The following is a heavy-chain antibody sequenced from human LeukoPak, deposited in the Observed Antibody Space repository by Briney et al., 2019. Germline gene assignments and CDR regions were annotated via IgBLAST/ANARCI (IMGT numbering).Heavy chain of an antibody. V-gene: IGHV3-30*18. Sequence: AGRSLRLSCAASGFTFSSYGMHWVRQAPGKGLECVATMSYDGSNEYYADSVKGRFTISRDNFTNTLYLQMNSLRTEDTAVYFCAKDVHPWSSGWEYFDQWGLGTLVTVSS. CDR2: MSYDGSNE. CDR3: AKDVHPWSSGWEYFDQ. D-gene: IGHD6-19*01. J-gene: IGHJ5*02. CDR1: GFTFSSYG.